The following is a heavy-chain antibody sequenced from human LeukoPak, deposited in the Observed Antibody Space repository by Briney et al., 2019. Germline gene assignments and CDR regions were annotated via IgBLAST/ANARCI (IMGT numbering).Heavy chain of an antibody. V-gene: IGHV3-66*01. CDR1: GFTVSGNY. D-gene: IGHD5-12*01. CDR3: ARMDGGYDFDY. J-gene: IGHJ4*02. CDR2: TYTADRT. Sequence: PGGSLRLSCAVSGFTVSGNYMSWVRQAPGKGLDWVSGTYTADRTYYADSVKGRFTISRDNSKNTLYLQMDSLRAEDTAMYYCARMDGGYDFDYWGQGTLVTVSS.